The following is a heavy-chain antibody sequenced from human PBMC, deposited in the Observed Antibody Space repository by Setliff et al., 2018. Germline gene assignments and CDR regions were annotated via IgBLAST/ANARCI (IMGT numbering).Heavy chain of an antibody. CDR3: ARHRVGNSGYAIPILDF. V-gene: IGHV5-51*01. J-gene: IGHJ4*02. CDR2: IYPSNSNI. Sequence: GESLKISCKASGYSFTDYWIAWVRQMPGKCLEWMGIIYPSNSNIKYSPSFEAQITFSVDKSITTAYLQWSSLKASDTAVYYCARHRVGNSGYAIPILDFWGQGALVTVSS. D-gene: IGHD5-12*01. CDR1: GYSFTDYW.